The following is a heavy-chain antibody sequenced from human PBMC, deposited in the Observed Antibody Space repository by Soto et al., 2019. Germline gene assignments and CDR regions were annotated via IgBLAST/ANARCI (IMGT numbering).Heavy chain of an antibody. CDR2: IYYSGST. D-gene: IGHD3-3*01. J-gene: IGHJ5*02. CDR3: ARMYDFWSGYHSMNWFDP. V-gene: IGHV4-39*01. Sequence: QLQLQESGPGMVKPSETLSLTCTVSGGSISSSSYYWGWIRQPPGKGLEWIGSIYYSGSTYYNPSLKSRVTISVDTSKNQFSLKLSSVTAADTAVYYCARMYDFWSGYHSMNWFDPWGQGTLVTVSS. CDR1: GGSISSSSYY.